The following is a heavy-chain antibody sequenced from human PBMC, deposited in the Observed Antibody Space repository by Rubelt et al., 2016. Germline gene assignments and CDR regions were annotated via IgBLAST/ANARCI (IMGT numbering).Heavy chain of an antibody. D-gene: IGHD5-24*01. CDR3: ARDKLPRYGMDV. V-gene: IGHV4-39*07. J-gene: IGHJ6*02. CDR1: GASINISSYY. CDR2: INHSGTT. Sequence: QLQLQESGPGLVKPSETLSLTCTVSGASINISSYYWSWIRQAPGKGLEWIGEINHSGTTNNNPSLQSRVTTSVDTSKNRFSLKLSSVTAADTAVYYCARDKLPRYGMDVWGQGTTVTVSS.